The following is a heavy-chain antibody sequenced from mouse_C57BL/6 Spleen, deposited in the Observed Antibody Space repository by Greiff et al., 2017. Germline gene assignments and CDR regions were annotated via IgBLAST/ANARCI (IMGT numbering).Heavy chain of an antibody. V-gene: IGHV1-5*01. J-gene: IGHJ1*03. CDR3: TRSRYYGSPWYFDV. CDR1: GYTFTSYW. CDR2: IYPGNSDT. D-gene: IGHD1-1*01. Sequence: VQLQQSGTVLARPGASVKMSCKTSGYTFTSYWMHWVKQRPGQGLEWIGAIYPGNSDTSYNQKFKGKAKLTAVTSASTAYMELSSLTNEDSAVYYCTRSRYYGSPWYFDVWGTGTTVTVSS.